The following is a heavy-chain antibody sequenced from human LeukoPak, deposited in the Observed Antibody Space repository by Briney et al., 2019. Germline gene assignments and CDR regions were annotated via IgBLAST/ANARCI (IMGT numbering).Heavy chain of an antibody. CDR2: ITLSGGST. D-gene: IGHD3-10*01. CDR3: AKDQRFGDLDDY. V-gene: IGHV3-23*01. J-gene: IGHJ4*02. CDR1: GFTFSSYD. Sequence: GGSLRLSCAASGFTFSSYDMSWVRQAPGKGLEWVSSITLSGGSTFYADSVKGRFAISRDNSKNTLYLQMTSLRAEDTAVYYCAKDQRFGDLDDYRGQGTLVTVSS.